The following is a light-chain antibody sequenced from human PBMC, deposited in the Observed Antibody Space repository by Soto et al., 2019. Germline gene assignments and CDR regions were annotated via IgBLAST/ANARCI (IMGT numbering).Light chain of an antibody. CDR1: ETITDF. CDR2: SAS. Sequence: DIQMTQSPPSLSASVGDRVTITCRASETITDFLNWYQLKPGKAPKLLIYSASNLQPDVPSRFSDSGYGTDFTLTLSGLQHEDSATYYCQQNFSPFLTFGAGTKVEV. J-gene: IGKJ4*01. CDR3: QQNFSPFLT. V-gene: IGKV1-39*01.